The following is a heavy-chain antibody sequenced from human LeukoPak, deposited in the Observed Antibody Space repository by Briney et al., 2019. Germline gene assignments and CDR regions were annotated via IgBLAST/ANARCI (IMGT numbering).Heavy chain of an antibody. J-gene: IGHJ3*02. V-gene: IGHV4-30-4*08. Sequence: SETLSLTCTVSGGSISSGDYYWSWIRQPPGKGLEWIGYIYYSGSTYYNPSLKSRVTISVDTSKNQFSLKLSSVTAADTAVYYCARDRVLLWFGDTLPGAFDIWGQGTMVTVSS. CDR3: ARDRVLLWFGDTLPGAFDI. CDR1: GGSISSGDYY. D-gene: IGHD3-10*01. CDR2: IYYSGST.